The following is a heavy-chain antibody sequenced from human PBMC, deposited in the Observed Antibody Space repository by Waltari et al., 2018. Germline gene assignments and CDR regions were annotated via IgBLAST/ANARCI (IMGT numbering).Heavy chain of an antibody. D-gene: IGHD3-3*01. J-gene: IGHJ4*02. V-gene: IGHV3-30*02. CDR3: ALELSGDFWSGPFDY. CDR2: IRYDGSNK. CDR1: GFTFSSYG. Sequence: QVQLVESGGGVVQPGGSLRLSCAASGFTFSSYGMHWVRQAPGKGLEWVAFIRYDGSNKYYADSVKGRFTISRDNSKNTLYLQMNSLRAEDTAVYYCALELSGDFWSGPFDYWGQGTLVTVSS.